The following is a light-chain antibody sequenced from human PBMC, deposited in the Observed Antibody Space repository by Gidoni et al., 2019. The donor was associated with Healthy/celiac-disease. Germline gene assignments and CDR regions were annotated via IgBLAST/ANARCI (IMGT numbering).Light chain of an antibody. V-gene: IGKV1-5*01. Sequence: DIQMTQSPSTLSASVGDSVNITCRASQSISSWFAWYQQKPGKAPKLLIYDASSLESGVPSRFSGSGSGTECTLTISSLQPDDFATYYCQQYNSYWGTFGQGTKVEIK. CDR2: DAS. CDR3: QQYNSYWGT. CDR1: QSISSW. J-gene: IGKJ1*01.